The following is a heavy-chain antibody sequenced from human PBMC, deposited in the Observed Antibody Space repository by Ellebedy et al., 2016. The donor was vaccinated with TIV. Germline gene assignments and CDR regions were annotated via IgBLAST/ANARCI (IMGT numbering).Heavy chain of an antibody. CDR1: GFTFSSYA. V-gene: IGHV3-30*18. CDR3: AKPSDPNPGYSASWATYFDY. CDR2: ISSDGSRR. Sequence: GESLKISXTASGFTFSSYAMHWVRQAPGKGLEWVARISSDGSRRNYADSVKDRFTISRDNSKNTLFLHMNILRAEDTAVYYCAKPSDPNPGYSASWATYFDYWGQGTLVTVSS. D-gene: IGHD6-13*01. J-gene: IGHJ4*02.